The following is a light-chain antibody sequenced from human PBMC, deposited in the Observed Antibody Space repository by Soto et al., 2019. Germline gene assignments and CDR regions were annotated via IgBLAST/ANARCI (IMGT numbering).Light chain of an antibody. J-gene: IGLJ1*01. CDR3: SSYAGRTVYV. CDR2: QVT. V-gene: IGLV2-8*01. CDR1: SSDVGGYSF. Sequence: QSVLTQPPSASGSPGQSVTISCTGTSSDVGGYSFVSWYQQHPGKAPKLIIYQVTKRPPGVPDRFSGSKSGNTASLTVSGLQAEVEADYYCSSYAGRTVYVFGTGTKVTVL.